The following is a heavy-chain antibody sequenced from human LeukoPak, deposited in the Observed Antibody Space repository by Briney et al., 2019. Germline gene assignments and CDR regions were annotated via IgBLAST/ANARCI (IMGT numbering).Heavy chain of an antibody. J-gene: IGHJ4*02. CDR3: ASDGDYLFDY. V-gene: IGHV3-23*01. Sequence: GGSLRLSCAASGFTFSTYAMSWVRQAPGRGLEWVSAISDSSGSTYYADSVKGRFTISRDNSKNTLYLQMNSLRAEDTAVYYCASDGDYLFDYWGQGTLVTVSS. D-gene: IGHD4-17*01. CDR1: GFTFSTYA. CDR2: ISDSSGST.